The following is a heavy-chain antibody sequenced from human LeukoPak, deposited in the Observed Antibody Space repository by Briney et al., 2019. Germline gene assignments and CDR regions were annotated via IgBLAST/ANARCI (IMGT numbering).Heavy chain of an antibody. Sequence: TGGSLRLSCAASEFTLSGSDMHWVRQTSGKGLEWVGHIRSTAHNYATAYAASVKGKFIISRDDSKNTAYLQMNSLKAEDTAVYYCFVDGGYWGQGTLVTVSS. CDR2: IRSTAHNYAT. J-gene: IGHJ4*02. V-gene: IGHV3-73*01. CDR3: FVDGGY. CDR1: EFTLSGSD. D-gene: IGHD4-23*01.